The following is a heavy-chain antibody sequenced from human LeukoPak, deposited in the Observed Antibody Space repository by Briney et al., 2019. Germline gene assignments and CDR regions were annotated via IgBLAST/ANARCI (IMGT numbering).Heavy chain of an antibody. J-gene: IGHJ4*02. Sequence: PGGSLRLSCAASGFTVSSNYMSWVRQAPGKGLEWVSVIYSGGSTYYADSVKGRFTISRDNSKNTLYRQMNSLRAEDTAVYYCARDLLGYFDYWGQGALVTVSS. D-gene: IGHD7-27*01. CDR1: GFTVSSNY. V-gene: IGHV3-53*01. CDR2: IYSGGST. CDR3: ARDLLGYFDY.